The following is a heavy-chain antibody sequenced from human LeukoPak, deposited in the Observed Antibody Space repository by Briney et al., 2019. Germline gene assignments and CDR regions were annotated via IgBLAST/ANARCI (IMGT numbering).Heavy chain of an antibody. V-gene: IGHV3-30*18. Sequence: AGGSLRLSCAASGFTFSSYGMHWVRQAPGKGLEWVAVISYDGSNKYYADSVKGRFTISRDNSKNTLYLQMNSLRAEDTAVYYCAKDPRGYSYAGPGPKLPSPIFTWGQGTLVTVSS. CDR3: AKDPRGYSYAGPGPKLPSPIFT. CDR2: ISYDGSNK. CDR1: GFTFSSYG. J-gene: IGHJ5*02. D-gene: IGHD5-18*01.